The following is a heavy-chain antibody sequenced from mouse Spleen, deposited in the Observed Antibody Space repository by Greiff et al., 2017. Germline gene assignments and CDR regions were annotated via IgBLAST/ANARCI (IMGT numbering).Heavy chain of an antibody. CDR3: TRGEAYDYDGRFDY. Sequence: QVQLQQSGAELVRPGASVTLSCKASGYTFTDYEMHWVKQTPVHGLEWIGAIDPETGGTAYNQKFKGKAILTADKSSSTAYMELRSLTSEDSAVYYCTRGEAYDYDGRFDYWGQGTTLTVSS. D-gene: IGHD2-4*01. CDR2: IDPETGGT. V-gene: IGHV1-15*01. CDR1: GYTFTDYE. J-gene: IGHJ2*01.